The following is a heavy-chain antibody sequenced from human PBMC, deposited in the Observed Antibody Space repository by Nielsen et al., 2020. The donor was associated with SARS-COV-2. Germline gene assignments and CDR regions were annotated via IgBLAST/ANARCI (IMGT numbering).Heavy chain of an antibody. D-gene: IGHD4-11*01. CDR3: ARVRDYQRGDWYFDL. J-gene: IGHJ2*01. CDR2: IYFSGTT. CDR1: VGSRSTYY. V-gene: IGHV4-59*01. Sequence: SETLSLTCSVSVGSRSTYYWSWIRQPPGKGLEWIGCIYFSGTTKYNPSLRSRVTISVDTSKNQFSLKLNSVTAADTAVYYCARVRDYQRGDWYFDLWGRGTLATVSS.